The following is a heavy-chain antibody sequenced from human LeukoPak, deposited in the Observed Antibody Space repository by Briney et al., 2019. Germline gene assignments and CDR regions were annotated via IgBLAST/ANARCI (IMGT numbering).Heavy chain of an antibody. CDR1: GGSISSYY. J-gene: IGHJ6*03. CDR3: ARESDLDYYDSSGYYYNYYYMDV. V-gene: IGHV4-59*12. CDR2: IYYSGST. Sequence: PSETLSLTCTVSGGSISSYYWSWIRQPPGKGLEWIGYIYYSGSTNYNPSLKSRVTISVDTSKNQFSLKLSSVTAADTAVYYCARESDLDYYDSSGYYYNYYYMDVWGKGTTVTVSS. D-gene: IGHD3-22*01.